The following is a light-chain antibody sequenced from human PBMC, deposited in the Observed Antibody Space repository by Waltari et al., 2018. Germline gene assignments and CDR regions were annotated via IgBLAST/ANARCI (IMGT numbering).Light chain of an antibody. Sequence: DIVMTQSPDSLAVSLGARAPINCKSSQSLLYRSNNKNYLAWYQQKPGQPPKLLIYWASTRESGVPDRFSGSGSGTDFTLTISSLQAEDVAVYYCQQYYSPPLTFGQGTKVEV. CDR2: WAS. CDR1: QSLLYRSNNKNY. V-gene: IGKV4-1*01. J-gene: IGKJ1*01. CDR3: QQYYSPPLT.